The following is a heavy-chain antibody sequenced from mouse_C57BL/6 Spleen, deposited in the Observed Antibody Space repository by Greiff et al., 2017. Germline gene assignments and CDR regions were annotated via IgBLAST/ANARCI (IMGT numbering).Heavy chain of an antibody. V-gene: IGHV1-64*01. D-gene: IGHD2-4*01. J-gene: IGHJ2*01. Sequence: VQLQQPGAELVKPGASVKLSCKASGYTFTSYWMHWVKQRPGQGLEWIGMIHPNSGSTNYNEKFKSKATLTVDKPSSTAYMQLSSLTSEDSAVYYCARDHYDYDVDFDYWGQGTTLTVSS. CDR1: GYTFTSYW. CDR3: ARDHYDYDVDFDY. CDR2: IHPNSGST.